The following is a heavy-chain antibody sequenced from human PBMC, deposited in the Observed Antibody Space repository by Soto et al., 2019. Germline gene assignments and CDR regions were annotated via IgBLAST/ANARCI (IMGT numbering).Heavy chain of an antibody. CDR1: GFTFRNYD. V-gene: IGHV3-13*05. J-gene: IGHJ6*02. CDR3: ARTDRDFYGLDV. CDR2: ISAAGDP. Sequence: EVQLVESGGGLVQPGGSLRLSCEASGFTFRNYDMHGVRQGTGKGLEWVSGISAAGDPDYADSVESRFTISRENAQNSFFLQMNSLRVGDTAVYYCARTDRDFYGLDVWGQGTTVIVSS.